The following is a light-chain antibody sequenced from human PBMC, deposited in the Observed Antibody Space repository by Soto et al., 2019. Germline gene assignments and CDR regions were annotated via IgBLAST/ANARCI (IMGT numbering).Light chain of an antibody. CDR1: ESVSSN. CDR3: QQYNSWPQT. V-gene: IGKV3-15*01. CDR2: GAS. J-gene: IGKJ1*01. Sequence: EIVMTQSPATLFVSPGERATLSCRASESVSSNSAWYQQKPGQAPRLLIYGASTRAAGIPARFSGSGSGTEFTLIIISLQSEDFAVYYCQQYNSWPQTFGQGTKVDIK.